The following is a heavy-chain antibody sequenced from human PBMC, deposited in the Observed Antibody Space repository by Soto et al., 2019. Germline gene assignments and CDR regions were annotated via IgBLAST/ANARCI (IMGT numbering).Heavy chain of an antibody. CDR1: GFTFSNAW. CDR2: IKSKTDGGTT. Sequence: PGGSLRLSCAVSGFTFSNAWMSWVRQAPGKGLEWVGRIKSKTDGGTTDYAAPVKGRFTISRDDSKNTLYLQMNSLKTEDTAMYYCTTDLERGYYDILTGYHYYYYGMDVWGQGTTVTVSS. D-gene: IGHD3-9*01. J-gene: IGHJ6*02. CDR3: TTDLERGYYDILTGYHYYYYGMDV. V-gene: IGHV3-15*01.